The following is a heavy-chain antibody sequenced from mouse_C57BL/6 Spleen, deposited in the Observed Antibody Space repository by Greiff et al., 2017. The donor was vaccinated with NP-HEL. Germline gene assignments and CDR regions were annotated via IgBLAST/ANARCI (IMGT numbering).Heavy chain of an antibody. CDR1: GYTFTSYW. Sequence: QVQLQQPGAELVRPGSSVKLSCKASGYTFTSYWMHWVKQRPIQGLEWIGNIDPSDSETHYNQKFKDKATLTVYKSSSTAYMQLSTLTSADSAVYYCAKGDMYYFAYWGQGTTLTVSS. CDR2: IDPSDSET. CDR3: AKGDMYYFAY. D-gene: IGHD3-3*01. V-gene: IGHV1-52*01. J-gene: IGHJ2*01.